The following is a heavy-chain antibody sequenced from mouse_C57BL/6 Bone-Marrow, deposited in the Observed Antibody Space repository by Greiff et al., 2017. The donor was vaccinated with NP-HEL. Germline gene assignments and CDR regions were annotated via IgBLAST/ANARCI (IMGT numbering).Heavy chain of an antibody. Sequence: VQGVESGAELARPGASVKLSCQASGYTFTSYGISWVKQRTGQGLEWIGEIYPRSGNTYYNEKFKGKATLTADKSSSTAYMELRSLTSEDSAVYFCAQDSSGYRYWGQGTTLTVSS. CDR2: IYPRSGNT. J-gene: IGHJ2*01. V-gene: IGHV1-81*01. D-gene: IGHD3-2*02. CDR3: AQDSSGYRY. CDR1: GYTFTSYG.